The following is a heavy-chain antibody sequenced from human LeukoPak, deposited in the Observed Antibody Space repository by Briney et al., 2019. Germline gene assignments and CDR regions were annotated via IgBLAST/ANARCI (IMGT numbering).Heavy chain of an antibody. CDR3: ARKNDFEI. CDR2: IYYSGRT. D-gene: IGHD2/OR15-2a*01. CDR1: GGSISSDH. Sequence: TPSETLSLTCSVSGGSISSDHWNWIRQPPGKGLEWIGCIYYSGRTYYNPSLKSRVTISVDMSKSQFSLRLTSVTAADTAVYYCARKNDFEIWGQGTLVTGSS. J-gene: IGHJ3*02. V-gene: IGHV4-59*01.